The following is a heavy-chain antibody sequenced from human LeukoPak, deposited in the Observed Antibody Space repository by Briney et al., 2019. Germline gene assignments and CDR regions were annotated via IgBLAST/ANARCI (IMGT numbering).Heavy chain of an antibody. CDR1: GVSISSYY. CDR2: IYYSGST. J-gene: IGHJ4*02. D-gene: IGHD7-27*01. CDR3: ARDLGHYFDY. Sequence: SETLSLTCTVSGVSISSYYWSWIRQPPGKGLEWIGYIYYSGSTNYNPSLKSRVTISVDTSKNQFSLKLSSVTAADTAVYYCARDLGHYFDYWGQGTLVTVSS. V-gene: IGHV4-59*01.